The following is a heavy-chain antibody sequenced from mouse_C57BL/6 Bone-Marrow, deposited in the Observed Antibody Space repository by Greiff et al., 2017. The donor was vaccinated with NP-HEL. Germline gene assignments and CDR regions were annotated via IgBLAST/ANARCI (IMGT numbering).Heavy chain of an antibody. V-gene: IGHV1-72*01. CDR3: ARRGVMGWYFDV. CDR1: GYTFTSYG. Sequence: QLQQLGAELVKPGASVKLSGKASGYTFTSYGMPWVKQGPGRGLEGIGRIDPNRGGTKYNEKFKSKATLTVDKPSSTAYMQLSSLTSEDSAVYYCARRGVMGWYFDVWGTGTTVTVSS. CDR2: IDPNRGGT. D-gene: IGHD1-1*02. J-gene: IGHJ1*03.